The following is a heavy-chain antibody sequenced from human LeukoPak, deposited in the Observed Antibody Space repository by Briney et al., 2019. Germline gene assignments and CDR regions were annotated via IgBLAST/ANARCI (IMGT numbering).Heavy chain of an antibody. CDR1: GGSFEHYF. D-gene: IGHD3-10*01. Sequence: PSETLSLTRSVSGGSFEHYFWSWIRQPPGKGLEWIGYVYYSGSTDYSPSLKSRLTISADTSKNQFSLKLSSVTAADTAVYYCASHRRSHGSEYWGQGTLVTVSS. V-gene: IGHV4-59*01. CDR3: ASHRRSHGSEY. CDR2: VYYSGST. J-gene: IGHJ4*02.